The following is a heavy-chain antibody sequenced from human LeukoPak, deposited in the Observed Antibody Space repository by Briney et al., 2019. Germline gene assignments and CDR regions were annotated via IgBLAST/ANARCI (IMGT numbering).Heavy chain of an antibody. V-gene: IGHV3-11*01. CDR1: GFTFSDYY. CDR3: AKVKSYGFPGQGSN. Sequence: PGGSLRLSCAASGFTFSDYYMSWIRQAPGKGLEWVSLISTSGSTKYYADSVKGRFTISRDDAKNSLYLQMNSLRAEDTAVYYCAKVKSYGFPGQGSNWGQGTLVTVSS. D-gene: IGHD5-18*01. J-gene: IGHJ4*02. CDR2: ISTSGSTK.